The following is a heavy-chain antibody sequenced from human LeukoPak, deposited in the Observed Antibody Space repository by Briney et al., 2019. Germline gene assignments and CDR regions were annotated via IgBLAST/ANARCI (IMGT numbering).Heavy chain of an antibody. V-gene: IGHV1-8*02. J-gene: IGHJ6*02. Sequence: ASVKVSCKASGYTFTGYYMHWVRQATGQGLEWMGWTNPNSGNTDYAQKFQGRVTMTRNTSISTAYMELSSLRSEDTAVYYCARAPTVTSYGMDVWGQGTTVTVSS. CDR3: ARAPTVTSYGMDV. CDR2: TNPNSGNT. CDR1: GYTFTGYY. D-gene: IGHD4-17*01.